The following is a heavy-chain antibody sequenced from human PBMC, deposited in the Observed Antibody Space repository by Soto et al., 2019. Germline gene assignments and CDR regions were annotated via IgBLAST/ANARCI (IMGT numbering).Heavy chain of an antibody. V-gene: IGHV3-33*01. CDR1: GFTFSSYG. CDR2: IWYDGSNK. Sequence: PGGSLRLSCAVSGFTFSSYGMHWVRQAPGKGLEWVAVIWYDGSNKYYADSVKGRFTISRDNSKNTLYLQMNSLRAEDTAVYYCARGRFTMVRGVKVWGPKIIPYIDYWGQGTLVTVSS. J-gene: IGHJ4*02. D-gene: IGHD3-10*01. CDR3: ARGRFTMVRGVKVWGPKIIPYIDY.